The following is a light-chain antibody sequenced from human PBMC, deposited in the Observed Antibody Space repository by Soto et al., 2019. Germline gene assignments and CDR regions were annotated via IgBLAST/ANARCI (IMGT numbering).Light chain of an antibody. J-gene: IGKJ3*01. CDR1: QSVSSSY. CDR3: QQYGSSPVT. V-gene: IGKV3-20*01. CDR2: GAS. Sequence: EIVLTQSPGTLSLSPGERATLSCRASQSVSSSYLAWYQQKPGQAPRLLIYGASSRPTGIPERFSGSGSGTEFTLTISRLEPEDFAVYYCQQYGSSPVTFGPGTKVDIK.